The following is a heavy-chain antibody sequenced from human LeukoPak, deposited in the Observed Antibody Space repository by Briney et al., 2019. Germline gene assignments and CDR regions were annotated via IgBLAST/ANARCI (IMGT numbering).Heavy chain of an antibody. CDR3: AKDIEAHRGVPYYFDY. V-gene: IGHV3-9*01. CDR1: GFTFDDYA. J-gene: IGHJ4*02. Sequence: GGSLGLSCAASGFTFDDYAMHWVRQAPGKGLEWVSGISWNSGSIGYADSVKGRFTISRDNAKNSLYLQMNSLRAEDTALYYCAKDIEAHRGVPYYFDYWGQGTLVTVSS. D-gene: IGHD3-10*01. CDR2: ISWNSGSI.